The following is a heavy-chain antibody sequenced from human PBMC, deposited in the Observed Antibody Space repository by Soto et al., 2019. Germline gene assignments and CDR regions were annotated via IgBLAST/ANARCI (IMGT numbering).Heavy chain of an antibody. V-gene: IGHV1-8*01. CDR3: ARVGLRTLLNYYYYYYMDV. CDR2: MNPNSGNT. J-gene: IGHJ6*03. Sequence: GASVKVSCKASGYTFTSYDINWVRQATGQGLEWMGWMNPNSGNTGYAQKFQGRVTMTRNTSISTAYMEPSSLRSEDTAVYYCARVGLRTLLNYYYYYYMDVWGKGTTVNVSS. D-gene: IGHD5-12*01. CDR1: GYTFTSYD.